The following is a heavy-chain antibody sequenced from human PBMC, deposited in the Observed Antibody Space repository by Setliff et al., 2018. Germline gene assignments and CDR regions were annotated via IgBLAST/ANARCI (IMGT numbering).Heavy chain of an antibody. J-gene: IGHJ4*02. D-gene: IGHD2-15*01. Sequence: ASVKVSCKASGYAFGSSGISWVRQAPGQGLEWMGTINPNDGYTIYAPAFQGRVAMTTDTSTGTAYMELSGLTSADTAIYYCIVNMVRPVTGLDSWGPGTLVTVSS. CDR2: INPNDGYT. CDR1: GYAFGSSG. V-gene: IGHV1-18*01. CDR3: IVNMVRPVTGLDS.